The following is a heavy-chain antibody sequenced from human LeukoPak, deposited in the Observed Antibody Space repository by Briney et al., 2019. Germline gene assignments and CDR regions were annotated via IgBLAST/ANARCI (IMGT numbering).Heavy chain of an antibody. D-gene: IGHD6-6*01. CDR2: ISSSSSYI. CDR3: ARADSSSSGRDY. Sequence: GGSLRLSCAASGFTFSSYSMNWARQAPGKGLEWVSSISSSSSYIYYADSVKGRFTISRDNAKNSLYLQMNSLRAEDTAVYYCARADSSSSGRDYWGQGTLVTVSS. J-gene: IGHJ4*02. CDR1: GFTFSSYS. V-gene: IGHV3-21*01.